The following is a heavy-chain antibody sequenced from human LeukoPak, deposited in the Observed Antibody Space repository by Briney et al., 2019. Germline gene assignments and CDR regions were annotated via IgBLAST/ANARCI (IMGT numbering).Heavy chain of an antibody. J-gene: IGHJ4*02. Sequence: PGGSLRLSCAASGFTFSSYGMHWVRQAPGKGLEWVAFIRNDGSNKYYADSVKGRFTISRGNSKNSLYLQMNSLRAEDTAVYYCARGYLNWQQQLTPYFDYWGQGTLVTVSS. V-gene: IGHV3-30*02. D-gene: IGHD6-13*01. CDR2: IRNDGSNK. CDR3: ARGYLNWQQQLTPYFDY. CDR1: GFTFSSYG.